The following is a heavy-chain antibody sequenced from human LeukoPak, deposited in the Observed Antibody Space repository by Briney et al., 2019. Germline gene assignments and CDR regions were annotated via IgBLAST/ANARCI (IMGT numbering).Heavy chain of an antibody. CDR1: GFTFSSYA. CDR2: ISYDGSNK. J-gene: IGHJ4*02. V-gene: IGHV3-30*04. D-gene: IGHD3-22*01. CDR3: ARGNHYYDSSGPIDY. Sequence: GGSLRPSCAASGFTFSSYAMHWVRQAPGKGLEWVAVISYDGSNKYYADSVKGRFTISRDNSKNTLYLQMNSLRAEDTAVYYCARGNHYYDSSGPIDYWGQGTLVTVSS.